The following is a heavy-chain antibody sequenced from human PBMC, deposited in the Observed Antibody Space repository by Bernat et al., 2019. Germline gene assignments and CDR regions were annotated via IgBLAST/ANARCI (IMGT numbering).Heavy chain of an antibody. Sequence: QVQLVESGGGVVQPGRSLRLSCAASGFTFSSYGMHWVRQAPGKGLEWVAVIWYDGSNKYYADSVKGRFTISRDKSKNTLYLQMNSLRAEDTAVYYCARDRDGILLWFREGSDAFDIWGQGTMDTVSS. J-gene: IGHJ3*02. CDR3: ARDRDGILLWFREGSDAFDI. V-gene: IGHV3-33*01. CDR1: GFTFSSYG. CDR2: IWYDGSNK. D-gene: IGHD3-10*01.